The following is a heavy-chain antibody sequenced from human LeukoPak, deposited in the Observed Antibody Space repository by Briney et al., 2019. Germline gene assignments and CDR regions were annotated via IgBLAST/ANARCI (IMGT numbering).Heavy chain of an antibody. CDR2: ISAYNGNT. J-gene: IGHJ4*02. Sequence: ASVKVSCKASGYTFTSYGISWVRQAPGQGLEWMGWISAYNGNTNYAQKLQGRVTMTTDTSTSTAYMELRSLRSDDTAVYYCARELRITMVRGVIIKGRSFDYWGRGTLVTVSS. CDR3: ARELRITMVRGVIIKGRSFDY. D-gene: IGHD3-10*01. CDR1: GYTFTSYG. V-gene: IGHV1-18*01.